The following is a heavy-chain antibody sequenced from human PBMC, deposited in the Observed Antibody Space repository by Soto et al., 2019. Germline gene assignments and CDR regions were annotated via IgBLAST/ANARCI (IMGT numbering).Heavy chain of an antibody. CDR3: ARERGSKSMDV. CDR1: GFIFSNYW. CDR2: IRQDGSEG. D-gene: IGHD2-15*01. Sequence: GGSLRLSCAASGFIFSNYWMTWVRQAPGKGLEWVANIRQDGSEGSYVDSVKGRSTISRDNAKVSLLLQMNSLRAEDTAVYYCARERGSKSMDVWGQGTTVTVSS. V-gene: IGHV3-7*03. J-gene: IGHJ6*02.